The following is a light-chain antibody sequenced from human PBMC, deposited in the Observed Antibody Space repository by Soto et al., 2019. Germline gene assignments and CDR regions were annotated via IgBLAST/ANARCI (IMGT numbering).Light chain of an antibody. Sequence: QSCLTQLSCLSGSPGHSITISCTGTSTDIGAYDYVSWFQQHPGKAPKLMISEVNNRPSGVSNRFSGSTSGNTAYLTISGLQVEDEAEYFCLSFTTTSTHAFGTGTKVTVL. V-gene: IGLV2-14*01. CDR2: EVN. CDR1: STDIGAYDY. CDR3: LSFTTTSTHA. J-gene: IGLJ1*01.